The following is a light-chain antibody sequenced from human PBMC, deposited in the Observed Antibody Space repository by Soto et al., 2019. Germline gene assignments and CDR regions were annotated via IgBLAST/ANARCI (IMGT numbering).Light chain of an antibody. Sequence: QSVLTQPPSASGPPGQRVTMSCSGGYSNIGSNTVHWYQQLPGTAPKLLIFTDHERPSGVPDRFSGSRSGTSASLAIRGLRSEDEADYYCSTWDDSLNGYVFGSGTKVTVL. J-gene: IGLJ1*01. V-gene: IGLV1-44*01. CDR3: STWDDSLNGYV. CDR2: TDH. CDR1: YSNIGSNT.